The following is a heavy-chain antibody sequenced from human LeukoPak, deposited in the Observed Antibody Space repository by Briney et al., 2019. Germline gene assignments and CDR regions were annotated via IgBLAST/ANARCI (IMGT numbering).Heavy chain of an antibody. D-gene: IGHD4/OR15-4a*01. J-gene: IGHJ4*02. CDR1: GFTVSSNS. CDR2: IYSDNT. Sequence: GGSLRLSCTVSGFTVSSNSTSWVRQAPRKGLEWVSFIYSDNTHYSDSVKGRFTISRDNSKNTLYLQMNSLRAEDTAVYYCARRAGAYSHPYDYWGQGTLVTVSS. V-gene: IGHV3-53*01. CDR3: ARRAGAYSHPYDY.